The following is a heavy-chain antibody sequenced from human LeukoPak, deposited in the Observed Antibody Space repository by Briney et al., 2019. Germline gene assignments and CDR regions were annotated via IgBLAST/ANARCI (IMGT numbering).Heavy chain of an antibody. V-gene: IGHV3-23*01. CDR2: ISGSGGST. CDR3: AKDPDGSVIDY. J-gene: IGHJ4*02. Sequence: GGSLRLSCAASGFSFSSYAMSWVRQAPGKRLEWVSAISGSGGSTYYADSVKGRFTISRDNSKNTLYLQMNSLRAEDTAVYYCAKDPDGSVIDYWGQGTLVTVSS. CDR1: GFSFSSYA. D-gene: IGHD3-10*01.